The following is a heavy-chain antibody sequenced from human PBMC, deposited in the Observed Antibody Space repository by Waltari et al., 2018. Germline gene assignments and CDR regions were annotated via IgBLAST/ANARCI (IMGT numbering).Heavy chain of an antibody. Sequence: EVHVVESGGGLVQPGGSLKLSGEASGFTFSGSAIHWVRQAPGKGLEWVGRIRIKPNTYAPMYAESVKGRFTISEDDSNNTTYLQMTGLKIDDTAVYYCTPQDCSGVGCSTPYWGQGTLVTVSS. V-gene: IGHV3-73*02. D-gene: IGHD2-8*02. J-gene: IGHJ4*02. CDR1: GFTFSGSA. CDR3: TPQDCSGVGCSTPY. CDR2: IRIKPNTYAP.